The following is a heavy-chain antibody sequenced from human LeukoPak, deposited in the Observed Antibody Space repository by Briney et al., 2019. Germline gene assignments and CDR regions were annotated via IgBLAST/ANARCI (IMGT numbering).Heavy chain of an antibody. CDR2: MQTSGRI. CDR1: GGSITSYH. CDR3: ARGHGDSWSVFDY. D-gene: IGHD6-13*01. J-gene: IGHJ4*02. Sequence: PSETLSLTCTVSGGSITSYHWSWVRQPAGNGLEWIGRMQTSGRIDYNLSLKSRLTMSVDRSKNHLSLRLSSVVAADTAVYYCARGHGDSWSVFDYWGQGILVTISS. V-gene: IGHV4-4*07.